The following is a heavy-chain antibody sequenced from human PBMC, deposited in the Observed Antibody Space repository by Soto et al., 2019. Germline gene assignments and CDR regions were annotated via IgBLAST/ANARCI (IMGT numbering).Heavy chain of an antibody. V-gene: IGHV4-4*07. J-gene: IGHJ5*02. CDR3: ARVSLTMLREVIAPNWFHT. Sequence: PSENLSLTCTVSGGSISRYYWRWIRQPAGKGLEWIGRIYTSGSTNYNPSLKSRVTISVDTSKNQFSLKLSSVTAADTAVYYCARVSLTMLREVIAPNWFHTCCQGTLVSVSS. CDR2: IYTSGST. CDR1: GGSISRYY. D-gene: IGHD3-10*01.